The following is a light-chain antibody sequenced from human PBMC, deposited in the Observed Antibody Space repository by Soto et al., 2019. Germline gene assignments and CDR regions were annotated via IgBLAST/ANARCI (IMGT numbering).Light chain of an antibody. J-gene: IGKJ4*01. Sequence: EFVLTQSPGTLSLSPGERATLSCRASQSVSSSYLAWYQQKPGQAPRILIYGASTRATGIPDRFSGSGSGTDFSLTISRREPEDFAVYYCHQYGSSPPLTFGGGTKVEIK. CDR1: QSVSSSY. CDR2: GAS. CDR3: HQYGSSPPLT. V-gene: IGKV3-20*01.